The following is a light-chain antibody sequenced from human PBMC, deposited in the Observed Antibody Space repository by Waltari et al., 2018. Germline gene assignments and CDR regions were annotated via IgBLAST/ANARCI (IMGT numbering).Light chain of an antibody. CDR2: VNSDGSP. CDR3: ETGGHGTWV. J-gene: IGLJ3*02. V-gene: IGLV4-69*01. CDR1: SGHSSNI. Sequence: QLVLTQSPSASAPLGASVKLTCTLSSGHSSNIIAWLQQQPGKGPRYLMKVNSDGSPRKGDEIPDRFSGSSSGAERYLTISSLQSEDEADYYCETGGHGTWVFGGGTKLTVL.